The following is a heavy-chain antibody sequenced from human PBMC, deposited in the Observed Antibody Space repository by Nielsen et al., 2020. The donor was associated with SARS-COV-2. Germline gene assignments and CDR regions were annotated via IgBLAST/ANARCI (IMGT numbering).Heavy chain of an antibody. CDR1: GFTFSNFA. V-gene: IGHV3-23*01. CDR2: IGVSGGGT. J-gene: IGHJ6*02. D-gene: IGHD6-19*01. CDR3: TRRVAGGTMDV. Sequence: GGSLTLSCAASGFTFSNFAMNWVRQAPGKGLEWVSTIGVSGGGTYYADSLTGRFTISRDNSKNTLYLQMNSLGADDTAIYYCTRRVAGGTMDVWGQGTTVTVSS.